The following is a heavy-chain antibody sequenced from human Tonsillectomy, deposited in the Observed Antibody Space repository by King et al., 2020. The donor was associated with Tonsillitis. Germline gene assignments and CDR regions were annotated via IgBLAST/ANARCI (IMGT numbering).Heavy chain of an antibody. J-gene: IGHJ4*02. Sequence: QLQESGPGVVKPSETLSLTCTVSGGSISRSDHYWAWIRQPPGKGLEWIGDMYNSGTIFYNPSLRSRITISGGTSENRFSLKLRSVTAADTAVYFWAGYVSGSFDYWGQGALVTVSS. CDR1: GGSISRSDHY. CDR2: MYNSGTI. CDR3: AGYVSGSFDY. D-gene: IGHD1-26*01. V-gene: IGHV4-39*01.